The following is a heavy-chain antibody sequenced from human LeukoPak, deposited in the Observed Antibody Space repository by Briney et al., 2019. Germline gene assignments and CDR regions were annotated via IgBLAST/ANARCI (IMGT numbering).Heavy chain of an antibody. CDR2: TYYRSKWYN. CDR1: GDSVSSNSAA. D-gene: IGHD6-13*01. V-gene: IGHV6-1*01. CDR3: ARDAEGCSSSWYYWFDP. Sequence: SQTLSLTCAISGDSVSSNSAAWNWIRQSPSRGLEWLGRTYYRSKWYNDYAVSVKSRITINPDTSKNQFSLQLNSVTPEDTAVYYCARDAEGCSSSWYYWFDPWGQGTLVTVSS. J-gene: IGHJ5*02.